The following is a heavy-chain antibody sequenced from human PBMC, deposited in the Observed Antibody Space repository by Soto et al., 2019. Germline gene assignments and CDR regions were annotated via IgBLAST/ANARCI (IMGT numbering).Heavy chain of an antibody. Sequence: TFTISGDSVSSNTASWNWIRQSPSRGLEWLGRTYFRSKWYNDYAVSVKSRIIINPDTSNNQFSLQLNSVTPEDTAVYFCAKGDNLGPKTGYAFDPWGQGIMVTVSS. J-gene: IGHJ5*02. D-gene: IGHD5-12*01. CDR2: TYFRSKWYN. CDR1: GDSVSSNTAS. CDR3: AKGDNLGPKTGYAFDP. V-gene: IGHV6-1*01.